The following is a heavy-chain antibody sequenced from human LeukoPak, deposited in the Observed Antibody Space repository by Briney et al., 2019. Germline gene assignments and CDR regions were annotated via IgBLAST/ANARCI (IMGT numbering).Heavy chain of an antibody. D-gene: IGHD2-2*01. Sequence: PSQTLSLTCTVSGGSISSGGYYWSWVRQHPGKGLEWIGYIYYSGSTYYNPSLKSRVTISVDTSKNQFSLKLSSVTAADTAVYYCARRGYCSSTSCSDYWGQGTLVTVSS. CDR2: IYYSGST. CDR3: ARRGYCSSTSCSDY. V-gene: IGHV4-31*03. CDR1: GGSISSGGYY. J-gene: IGHJ4*02.